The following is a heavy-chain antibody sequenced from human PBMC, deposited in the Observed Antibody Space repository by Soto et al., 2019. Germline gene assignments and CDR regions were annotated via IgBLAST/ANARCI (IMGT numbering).Heavy chain of an antibody. CDR3: TKGGALNGNWNS. J-gene: IGHJ4*02. CDR2: ISSSSSKI. D-gene: IGHD3-9*01. V-gene: IGHV3-48*04. Sequence: PGGSLRLSCAASGFTFSSYSMNWVRQAPGKGLEWVAYISSSSSKIYYADSVKGRFTISRDNAKNSLYLQMSSLKTEDTAVYYCTKGGALNGNWNSWGQGTLVTVSS. CDR1: GFTFSSYS.